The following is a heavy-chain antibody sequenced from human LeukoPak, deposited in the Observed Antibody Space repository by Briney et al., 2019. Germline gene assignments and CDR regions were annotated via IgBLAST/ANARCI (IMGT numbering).Heavy chain of an antibody. Sequence: KPSETLSLTCAVYGGSFSGYYWSWTRQPPGKGLEWIGEISHSGSTNYNPSFKSRVTISVDTSKNQFSLKLSSVTAADTAVYYCARGYSRFYYYYMDVWGKGTTVTVSS. CDR2: ISHSGST. V-gene: IGHV4-34*01. CDR3: ARGYSRFYYYYMDV. D-gene: IGHD4-11*01. J-gene: IGHJ6*03. CDR1: GGSFSGYY.